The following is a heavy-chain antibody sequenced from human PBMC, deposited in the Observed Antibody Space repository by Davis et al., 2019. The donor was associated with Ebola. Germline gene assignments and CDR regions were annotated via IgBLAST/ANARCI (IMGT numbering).Heavy chain of an antibody. CDR1: GGSVSSGSYY. CDR2: IYYSGST. Sequence: MPSETLSLTCTVSGGSVSSGSYYWSWIRQPPGKGLEWIGYIYYSGSTNYNPSLKSRVTISVDTSKNQFSLKLSSVTAADTAVYYCAGLGVSAASPFDPWGQGTLVTVSS. V-gene: IGHV4-61*01. CDR3: AGLGVSAASPFDP. J-gene: IGHJ5*02. D-gene: IGHD6-25*01.